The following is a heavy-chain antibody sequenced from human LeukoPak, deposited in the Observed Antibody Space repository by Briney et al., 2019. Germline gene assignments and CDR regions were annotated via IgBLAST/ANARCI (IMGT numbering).Heavy chain of an antibody. CDR2: IKQDGSEK. Sequence: GGSLRLSCAASGFTVSSNEMSWVRQAPGKGLEWVANIKQDGSEKYYVDSVKGRFTISRDNAKNSLYLQMNSLRAEDTAVYYCARDRLCSSTSCYTGMDVWGKGTTVTDPS. CDR3: ARDRLCSSTSCYTGMDV. J-gene: IGHJ6*03. CDR1: GFTVSSNE. D-gene: IGHD2-2*02. V-gene: IGHV3-7*01.